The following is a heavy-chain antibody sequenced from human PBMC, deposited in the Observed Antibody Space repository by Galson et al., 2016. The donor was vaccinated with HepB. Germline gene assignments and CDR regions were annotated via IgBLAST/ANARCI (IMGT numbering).Heavy chain of an antibody. CDR2: IYASGST. CDR1: GASIRGDNYW. V-gene: IGHV4-61*02. J-gene: IGHJ5*02. D-gene: IGHD2-15*01. CDR3: PREWEIVVAGANRYNWFDP. Sequence: TLSLTCTVSGASIRGDNYWWSWIRQPAGKGLEWIGRIYASGSTNYNPSLKGRVAMSLDTCKSQFSLRLTSVTAADTARYYCPREWEIVVAGANRYNWFDPWGQGTLVTVSS.